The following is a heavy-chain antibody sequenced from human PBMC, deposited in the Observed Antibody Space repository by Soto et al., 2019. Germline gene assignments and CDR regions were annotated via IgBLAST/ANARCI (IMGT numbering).Heavy chain of an antibody. D-gene: IGHD4-17*01. Sequence: GGSLRLSCAASGFTFSSYSMNWVRQAPGKGLEWVSSISSSSSYIYYADSVKGRFTISRDNAKNSLYLQMNSLRAEDTAVYYCARSNGDYVAFDIWGQGTMVTVSS. V-gene: IGHV3-21*01. CDR2: ISSSSSYI. CDR1: GFTFSSYS. J-gene: IGHJ3*02. CDR3: ARSNGDYVAFDI.